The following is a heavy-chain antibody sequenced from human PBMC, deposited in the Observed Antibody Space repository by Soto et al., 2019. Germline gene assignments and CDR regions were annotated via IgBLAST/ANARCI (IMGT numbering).Heavy chain of an antibody. Sequence: GGSLRLSCAASGFTFSSYSMNWVRQAPGKGLEWVSSISSSSSYIYYADSVKGRFTISRDNAKNSLYLQMNSLRAEDTAVYYCATGGGLIVVVTARETDAFDIWGQGTMVTVSS. V-gene: IGHV3-21*01. CDR1: GFTFSSYS. CDR2: ISSSSSYI. J-gene: IGHJ3*02. CDR3: ATGGGLIVVVTARETDAFDI. D-gene: IGHD2-21*02.